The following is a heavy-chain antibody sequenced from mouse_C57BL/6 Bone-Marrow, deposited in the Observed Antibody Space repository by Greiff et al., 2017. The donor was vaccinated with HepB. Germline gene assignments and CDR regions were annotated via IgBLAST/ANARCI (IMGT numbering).Heavy chain of an antibody. Sequence: EVKLVESGAELVKPGASVKLSCTASGFNIKDYYMHWVKQRTEQGLEWIGRIGPEDGETKYAPKFQGKATITADTSSNTAYLQLSSLTSEDTAVYYCACLYGPNYFDYWGPGTTLTVSS. V-gene: IGHV14-2*01. CDR3: ACLYGPNYFDY. CDR2: IGPEDGET. J-gene: IGHJ2*01. D-gene: IGHD1-1*01. CDR1: GFNIKDYY.